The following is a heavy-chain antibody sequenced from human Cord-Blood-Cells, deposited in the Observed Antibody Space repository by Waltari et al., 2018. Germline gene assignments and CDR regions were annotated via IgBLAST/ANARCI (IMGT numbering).Heavy chain of an antibody. CDR2: INHSGST. V-gene: IGHV4-34*01. D-gene: IGHD2-2*01. J-gene: IGHJ3*02. Sequence: QVQLQQWGAGLLKPSETLSLTCAVYGGSFSGYYWSWIRQPPGKGLEWIGEINHSGSTNYNPSLKSRVTMSVDTSKNQFSLKLSSVTAADTAAYYCARGDGIVVVPAATDAFDIWGQGTMVTVSS. CDR3: ARGDGIVVVPAATDAFDI. CDR1: GGSFSGYY.